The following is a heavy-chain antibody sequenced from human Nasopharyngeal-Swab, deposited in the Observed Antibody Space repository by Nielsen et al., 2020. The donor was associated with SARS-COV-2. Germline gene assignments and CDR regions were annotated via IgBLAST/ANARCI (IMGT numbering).Heavy chain of an antibody. J-gene: IGHJ4*02. CDR1: CYTFTSYY. CDR3: SRGQGGNSDY. D-gene: IGHD4-23*01. Sequence: ASVKVSCKASCYTFTSYYIHWVRQATGQGLEWMVWMNPNSGNTGYAQKFQGRVTMTKNTSISTAYMELSSLLSEDTAVYYCSRGQGGNSDYWGQGTLVTVSS. CDR2: MNPNSGNT. V-gene: IGHV1-8*01.